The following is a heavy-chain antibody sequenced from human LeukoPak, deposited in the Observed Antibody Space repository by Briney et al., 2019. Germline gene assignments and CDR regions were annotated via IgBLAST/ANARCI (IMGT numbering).Heavy chain of an antibody. Sequence: GGSLRLSCTTSGFTFSSYALSWVRQAPGKGLEWVSGIRVSGSTYYPDSVTGRFTISRDNSKNTLYLQMNSLRAEDTAVYYCARDGCSGGSCTTGFDYWGQGTLVTVSS. J-gene: IGHJ4*02. D-gene: IGHD2-15*01. CDR3: ARDGCSGGSCTTGFDY. CDR2: IRVSGST. V-gene: IGHV3-23*01. CDR1: GFTFSSYA.